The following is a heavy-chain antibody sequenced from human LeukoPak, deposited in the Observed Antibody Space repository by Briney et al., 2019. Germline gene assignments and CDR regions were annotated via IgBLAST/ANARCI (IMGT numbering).Heavy chain of an antibody. D-gene: IGHD5-12*01. CDR3: AKGGGYEVLYDY. CDR2: ISGRADNT. V-gene: IGHV3-23*01. CDR1: GFAFRSYG. Sequence: PGGSLRLSCAASGFAFRSYGMSWVRQAPGKGLEWVSSISGRADNTYYADSVKGRFTISRDNSKNTLYLQINSLRAEDTAVYYCAKGGGYEVLYDYWGQGTLVTVSS. J-gene: IGHJ4*02.